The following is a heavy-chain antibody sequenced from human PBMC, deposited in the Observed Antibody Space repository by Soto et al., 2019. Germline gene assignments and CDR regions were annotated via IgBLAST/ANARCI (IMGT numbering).Heavy chain of an antibody. J-gene: IGHJ5*02. D-gene: IGHD3-10*01. Sequence: GWSLRLSCAASGFTFGTTDMSWVRQAPGEGLEWVSTIDGSGGITYYADSVKGRFTISRDNSRNTVYLQMNSLRGDDTALYYCVKNSGWFNTWGQGALVTVSS. CDR3: VKNSGWFNT. CDR1: GFTFGTTD. V-gene: IGHV3-23*01. CDR2: IDGSGGIT.